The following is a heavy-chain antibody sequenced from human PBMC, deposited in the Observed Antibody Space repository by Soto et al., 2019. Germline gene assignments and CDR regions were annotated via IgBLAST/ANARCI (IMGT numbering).Heavy chain of an antibody. J-gene: IGHJ4*02. Sequence: QVQLVQSGAEVKKPGSSVKVSCKASGGTFSSYTFSWLRQSPGQELEWMGRIIPMLGIANYAQKFQGRVTITADKSTSTAYMELSSLRSEDTAVYYCANRGYSYGFVIYWGQGTLVTVSS. CDR2: IIPMLGIA. V-gene: IGHV1-69*02. D-gene: IGHD5-18*01. CDR1: GGTFSSYT. CDR3: ANRGYSYGFVIY.